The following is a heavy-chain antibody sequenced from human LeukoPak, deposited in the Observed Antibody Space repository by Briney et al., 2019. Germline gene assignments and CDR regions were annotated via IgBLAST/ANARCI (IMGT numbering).Heavy chain of an antibody. D-gene: IGHD3-10*01. CDR3: AKGGFGRPFDY. CDR2: ISGSGGST. J-gene: IGHJ4*02. V-gene: IGHV3-23*01. Sequence: GGSLRLSCAASGFTFSDYAMSWVRQAPGKGLEWVSVISGSGGSTYYVDSVQGRFTISRDNSKNTLFLQMDSLRAEDTAVYYCAKGGFGRPFDYWGQGTLVTVSS. CDR1: GFTFSDYA.